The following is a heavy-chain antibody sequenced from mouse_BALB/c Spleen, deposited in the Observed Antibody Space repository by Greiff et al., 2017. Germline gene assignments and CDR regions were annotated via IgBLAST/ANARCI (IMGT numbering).Heavy chain of an antibody. D-gene: IGHD1-1*01. CDR2: ISTYYGDA. J-gene: IGHJ3*01. V-gene: IGHV1S137*01. CDR3: ARYDYYGWGAGFAY. Sequence: VQLQQSGAELVRPGVSVKISCKGSGYTFTDYAMPWVKQSHAKSLEWIGVISTYYGDASYNQKFKGKATMTVDKSSSTAYMELARLTSEDSAIYYCARYDYYGWGAGFAYWGQGTLVTVSA. CDR1: GYTFTDYA.